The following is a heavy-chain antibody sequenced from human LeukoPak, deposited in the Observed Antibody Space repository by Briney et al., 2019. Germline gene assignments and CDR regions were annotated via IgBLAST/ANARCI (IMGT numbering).Heavy chain of an antibody. J-gene: IGHJ4*02. D-gene: IGHD5-18*01. CDR2: INSDGRNT. CDR3: ARREYNNGYVF. CDR1: GFTFGSYA. V-gene: IGHV3-23*01. Sequence: PGGSLRLSCAASGFTFGSYAMSWVRQAPGKGLGWASAINSDGRNTYYADSVKGRFTISRDNSKNTLFLQVNSLRAEDTAVYYCARREYNNGYVFGGPGTLVTVSS.